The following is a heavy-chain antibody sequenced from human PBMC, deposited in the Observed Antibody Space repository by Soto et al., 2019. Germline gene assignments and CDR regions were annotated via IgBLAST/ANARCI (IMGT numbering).Heavy chain of an antibody. J-gene: IGHJ4*02. Sequence: GGSLRLSCAASGFTVSSNYMSWVRQAPGKGLEWVSVIYSGGSTYYADSVKGRFTISRDNAKNTLYLQMSSLRAEDTALYYCSSSSPASDYWGQGTLVTVSS. CDR2: IYSGGST. CDR3: SSSSPASDY. CDR1: GFTVSSNY. V-gene: IGHV3-53*01.